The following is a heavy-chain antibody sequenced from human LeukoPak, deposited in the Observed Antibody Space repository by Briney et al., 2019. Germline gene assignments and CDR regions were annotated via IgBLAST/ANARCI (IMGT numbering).Heavy chain of an antibody. CDR3: ARGVGDGSGSYPYYYYMDV. CDR1: GFTFSSYE. V-gene: IGHV3-48*03. J-gene: IGHJ6*03. D-gene: IGHD3-10*01. Sequence: GGSLRLSCAASGFTFSSYEMNWVRQAPGKGLEWVSYISSSGSTIYYADSVKGRFTISRDNAKNSLYLQMNSLRAEDTAVYYCARGVGDGSGSYPYYYYMDVWGKGTTVTVSS. CDR2: ISSSGSTI.